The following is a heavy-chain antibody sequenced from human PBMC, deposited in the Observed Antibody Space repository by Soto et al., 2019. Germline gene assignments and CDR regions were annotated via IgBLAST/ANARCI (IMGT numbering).Heavy chain of an antibody. V-gene: IGHV3-7*01. D-gene: IGHD6-13*01. Sequence: GGSLRLSCASSGFTFSRSWMTLVRQAPGKGLDWVANIKEDGSQKYYVDSVKGRFIISRDNAKNSLFLQMNSLRDEDTAVYYCARDRGYRALDIWGQGTMVTVSS. CDR1: GFTFSRSW. CDR2: IKEDGSQK. J-gene: IGHJ3*02. CDR3: ARDRGYRALDI.